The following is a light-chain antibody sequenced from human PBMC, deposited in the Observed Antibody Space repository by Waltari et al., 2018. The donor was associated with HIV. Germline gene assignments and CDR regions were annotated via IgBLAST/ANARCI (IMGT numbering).Light chain of an antibody. V-gene: IGKV1-12*01. CDR1: QAISSW. J-gene: IGKJ1*01. CDR3: QQADGLPWT. Sequence: DIQMTQSPFFVSASVEDRLTITCRASQAISSWLTWYQQRPGAAPKLLIYASSTLQSGVPTRFSGGRSGANFTLTISSLQPEDFATYFCQQADGLPWTFGQGTKVEMK. CDR2: ASS.